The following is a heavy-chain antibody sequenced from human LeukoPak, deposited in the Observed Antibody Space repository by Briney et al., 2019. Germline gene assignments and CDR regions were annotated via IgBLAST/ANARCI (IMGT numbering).Heavy chain of an antibody. CDR1: GGSISSYY. Sequence: PSETLYLTCTVSGGSISSYYWSWIRQPPGKGLEWIGYIYYSGSTNYNPSLKSRVTISVDTSKNQFSLKLSSVTAADTAVYYCARGGRGIGDFDYWGQGTLVTVSS. J-gene: IGHJ4*02. D-gene: IGHD3-3*02. V-gene: IGHV4-59*01. CDR2: IYYSGST. CDR3: ARGGRGIGDFDY.